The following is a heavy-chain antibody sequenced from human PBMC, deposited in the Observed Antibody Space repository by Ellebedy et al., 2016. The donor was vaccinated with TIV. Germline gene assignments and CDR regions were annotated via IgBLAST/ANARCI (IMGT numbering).Heavy chain of an antibody. D-gene: IGHD4-17*01. CDR3: ARDGSGDFERTFDY. Sequence: GESLKISCAASGFTFSGDYMAWIRQAPGKGLEWVSYISSTSAYINYADSVRGRFTISRDNAKNSLYLEMNSLRAEDAAVYYCARDGSGDFERTFDYWGQGTLVTVSS. J-gene: IGHJ4*02. CDR2: ISSTSAYI. CDR1: GFTFSGDY. V-gene: IGHV3-11*06.